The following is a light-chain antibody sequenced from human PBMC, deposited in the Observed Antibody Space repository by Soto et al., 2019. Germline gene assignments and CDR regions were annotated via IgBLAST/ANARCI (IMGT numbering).Light chain of an antibody. CDR2: EVS. J-gene: IGLJ3*02. V-gene: IGLV2-14*01. Sequence: QSVLTQPASVSGSPGQSITISCTGTSSDVGDYNYVSWYQQHPGKAPKLMIYEVSNRPSGVSNRFSGSKSGNTASLTISGLQAEDEADYYCSSYTSSSIWVFGGGTKVTVL. CDR1: SSDVGDYNY. CDR3: SSYTSSSIWV.